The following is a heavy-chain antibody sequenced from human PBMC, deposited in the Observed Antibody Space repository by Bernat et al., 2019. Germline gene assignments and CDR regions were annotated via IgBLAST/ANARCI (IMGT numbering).Heavy chain of an antibody. CDR3: ARAGTTVTMWGGGGIDY. D-gene: IGHD4-17*01. Sequence: QVHLVESGGGVVQPGRSLRLSCAASGFIFSSYAMHWVRQAPGKGLEWVAVILYNGHNEDYADSVKGRFTISRDNSKNTVYLQMNNLREEDTAVYYCARAGTTVTMWGGGGIDYWGRGTLVTVSS. J-gene: IGHJ4*02. CDR1: GFIFSSYA. V-gene: IGHV3-30*16. CDR2: ILYNGHNE.